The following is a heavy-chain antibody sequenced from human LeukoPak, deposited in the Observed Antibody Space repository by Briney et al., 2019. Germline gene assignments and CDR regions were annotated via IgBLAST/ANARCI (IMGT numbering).Heavy chain of an antibody. D-gene: IGHD3-22*01. CDR2: ISSSSSYI. J-gene: IGHJ3*02. V-gene: IGHV3-21*01. CDR3: ARALGSSAYYYLKVDAFDI. Sequence: PGGSLRLSCAASGFTFSSYSMNWVRQAPGKGLEWASSISSSSSYIYYADSLKGRFTISRDNAKRSLFLQMNSLRAEDTAVYFCARALGSSAYYYLKVDAFDIWGQGTMVTVSS. CDR1: GFTFSSYS.